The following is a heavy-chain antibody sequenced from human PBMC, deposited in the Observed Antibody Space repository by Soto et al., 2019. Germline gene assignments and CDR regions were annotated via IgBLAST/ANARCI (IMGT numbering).Heavy chain of an antibody. V-gene: IGHV3-7*05. D-gene: IGHD3-16*02. CDR2: IKQDGSET. CDR3: VKDGVDDYLWDTYRCDD. CDR1: GFTLSNYW. Sequence: EVQLVESGGGLVQPGGSLRLTCVASGFTLSNYWMSWVRQAPGKGLEWVANIKQDGSETYYMDSVKGRFTISRDNARNSLYLQMNSLSAEDTAVYYCVKDGVDDYLWDTYRCDDWGQGTLVTVSS. J-gene: IGHJ4*02.